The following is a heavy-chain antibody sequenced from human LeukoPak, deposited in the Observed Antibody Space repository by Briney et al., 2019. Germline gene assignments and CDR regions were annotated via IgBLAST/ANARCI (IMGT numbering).Heavy chain of an antibody. J-gene: IGHJ6*03. CDR3: ARGPAGYCSSTSCYTGGYYYMDV. CDR1: GGTFSSYA. CDR2: IIPIFGTA. Sequence: SVKVSCKASGGTFSSYAISWVRQAPGQGLEWMGGIIPIFGTANYAQKFQGRVTITADESTSTAYMELSSLRSEDTAMYYCARGPAGYCSSTSCYTGGYYYMDVWGKGTTVTVSS. D-gene: IGHD2-2*02. V-gene: IGHV1-69*13.